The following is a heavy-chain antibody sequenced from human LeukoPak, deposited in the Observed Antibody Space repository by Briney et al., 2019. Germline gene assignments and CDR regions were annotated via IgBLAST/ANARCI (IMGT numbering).Heavy chain of an antibody. Sequence: SVKVSCKASGYTFTYRYLHWVRQAPGQALEWMGWITPFNGNTNYAQKFQDRVTITRDRSMSTAYMELSSLRSEDTAMYYCASSHKVRATGVNYGMDVWGQGTTVTVSS. V-gene: IGHV1-45*02. J-gene: IGHJ6*02. CDR1: GYTFTYRY. CDR2: ITPFNGNT. CDR3: ASSHKVRATGVNYGMDV. D-gene: IGHD1-26*01.